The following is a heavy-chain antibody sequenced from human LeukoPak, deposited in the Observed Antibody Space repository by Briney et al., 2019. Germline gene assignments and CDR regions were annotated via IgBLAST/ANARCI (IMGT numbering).Heavy chain of an antibody. CDR2: IIPTFGTA. CDR1: GGTFSSYA. D-gene: IGHD6-13*01. CDR3: ARGNHIAAAGTS. J-gene: IGHJ4*02. Sequence: SVKVSCTASGGTFSSYAISWVRQAPGQGLEWMGGIIPTFGTANYAQKFQGRVTITADESTSTAYMELSSLRSEDTAVYYCARGNHIAAAGTSWGQGTLVTVSS. V-gene: IGHV1-69*13.